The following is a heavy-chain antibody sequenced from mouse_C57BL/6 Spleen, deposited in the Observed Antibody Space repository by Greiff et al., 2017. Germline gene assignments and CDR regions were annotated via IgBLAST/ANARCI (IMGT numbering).Heavy chain of an antibody. CDR1: GFTFTDYY. Sequence: EVNVVESGGGLVQPGGSLSLSCAASGFTFTDYYMSWVRQPPGKALEWLGFIRNKANGYTTEYSASVKGRFTISRDNSQSILYLQMNALRAEDSATYYCARYGYDVFDYWGQGTTLTVSS. CDR2: IRNKANGYTT. J-gene: IGHJ2*01. V-gene: IGHV7-3*01. CDR3: ARYGYDVFDY. D-gene: IGHD2-2*01.